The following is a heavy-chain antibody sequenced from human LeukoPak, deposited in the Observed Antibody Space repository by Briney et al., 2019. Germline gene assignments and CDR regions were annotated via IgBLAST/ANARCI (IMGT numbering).Heavy chain of an antibody. V-gene: IGHV3-48*02. D-gene: IGHD3-3*01. CDR1: GFTFSSYS. J-gene: IGHJ4*02. CDR2: ISGSSNTI. Sequence: GGSLRLSCAASGFTFSSYSMNWVRQAPGKGLEWVSYISGSSNTIYHADSVKGRFTISRDNAKNSLYLQMNSLRDEDTAVYYCAPNFWSGYLTDYWGQGTLVTVSS. CDR3: APNFWSGYLTDY.